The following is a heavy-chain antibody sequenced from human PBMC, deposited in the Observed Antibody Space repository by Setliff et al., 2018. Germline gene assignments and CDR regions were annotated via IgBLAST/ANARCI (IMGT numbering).Heavy chain of an antibody. CDR1: GGSFSGYY. CDR2: INHSGST. CDR3: ANPGGAKDTSGWYVLAY. Sequence: NPSETLSLTCAVYGGSFSGYYWGWIRQPPGKGLERIGEINHSGSTNYNPSLKSRVTISLDTSKDQISLKLTSMTAADTAVYYCANPGGAKDTSGWYVLAYWGQGTLVTVSS. D-gene: IGHD6-19*01. V-gene: IGHV4-34*01. J-gene: IGHJ4*02.